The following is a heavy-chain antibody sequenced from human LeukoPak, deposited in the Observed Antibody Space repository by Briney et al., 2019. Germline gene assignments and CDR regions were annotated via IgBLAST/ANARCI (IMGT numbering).Heavy chain of an antibody. V-gene: IGHV3-23*01. J-gene: IGHJ6*02. CDR3: ANHLGFYVLLWFGELFYGMDV. CDR2: ISGSGGST. Sequence: PGGSLRLSCAASGFTFSSYAMSWVRQAPGKGLEWVSAISGSGGSTYYADSVKGRFTIARDNSKNTLYLQMNSLRAEVTAVHYCANHLGFYVLLWFGELFYGMDVWGQGTTVTVSS. D-gene: IGHD3-10*01. CDR1: GFTFSSYA.